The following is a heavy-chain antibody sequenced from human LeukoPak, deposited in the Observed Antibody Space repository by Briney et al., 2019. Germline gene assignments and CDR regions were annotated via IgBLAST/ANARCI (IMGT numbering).Heavy chain of an antibody. Sequence: GASLRLSCTASGFTLGDYAMTWVRQAPGKGLEWVSSISGSSGTICYADSVKGRFTISRDNAKNSLYLQMNSLRAEDTAVYYCARRDTAMVIDYWGQGTLVTVSS. CDR1: GFTLGDYA. D-gene: IGHD5-18*01. CDR2: ISGSSGTI. V-gene: IGHV3-48*04. J-gene: IGHJ4*02. CDR3: ARRDTAMVIDY.